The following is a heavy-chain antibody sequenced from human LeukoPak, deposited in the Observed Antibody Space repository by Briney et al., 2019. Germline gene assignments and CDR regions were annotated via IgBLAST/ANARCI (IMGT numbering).Heavy chain of an antibody. J-gene: IGHJ6*03. CDR3: AKDGAAGGFDRATYYLDV. CDR1: GFTFSSYS. CDR2: ISSSSSYI. D-gene: IGHD3-10*01. V-gene: IGHV3-21*01. Sequence: GGSLRLSCAASGFTFSSYSMNWVRQAPGKGLEWVSSISSSSSYIYYADSVKGRFTISRDNAKKSLYLQMNSLRAEDTAVYYCAKDGAAGGFDRATYYLDVWGKGTTVTVS.